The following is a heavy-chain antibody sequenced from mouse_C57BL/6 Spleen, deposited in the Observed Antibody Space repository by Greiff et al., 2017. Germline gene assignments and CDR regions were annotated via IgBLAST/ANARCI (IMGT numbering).Heavy chain of an antibody. D-gene: IGHD2-5*01. CDR2: INPSSGYT. Sequence: QVQLKESGAELAKPGASVKLSCKASGYTFTSYWMHWVKQRPGQGLEWIGYINPSSGYTKYNQKFKDKATLTADKSSSTAYMQLSSLTYEDSAVYYCARSLYSNYGAMDYWGQGTSVTVSS. CDR3: ARSLYSNYGAMDY. J-gene: IGHJ4*01. CDR1: GYTFTSYW. V-gene: IGHV1-7*01.